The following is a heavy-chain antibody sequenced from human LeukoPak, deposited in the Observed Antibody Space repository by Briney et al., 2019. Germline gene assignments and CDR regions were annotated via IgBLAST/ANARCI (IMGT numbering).Heavy chain of an antibody. CDR2: ISAYNGNT. CDR3: ARVMRGIAAAGKGLRYYYMDV. J-gene: IGHJ6*03. D-gene: IGHD6-13*01. V-gene: IGHV1-18*01. CDR1: GGTFSSYA. Sequence: ASVKVSCKASGGTFSSYAISWVRQAPGQGLEWMGWISAYNGNTNYAQKLQGRVTMTTDTSTSTAYMELRSLRSDDTAVYYCARVMRGIAAAGKGLRYYYMDVWGKGTTVTVSS.